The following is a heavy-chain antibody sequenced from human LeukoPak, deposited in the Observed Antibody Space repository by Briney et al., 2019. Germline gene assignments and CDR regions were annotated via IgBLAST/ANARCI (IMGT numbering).Heavy chain of an antibody. CDR2: ISAYNGNT. CDR1: GYTFTSYG. J-gene: IGHJ4*02. V-gene: IGHV1-18*01. CDR3: ARDLYRYCSGGICSGFDY. Sequence: ASVKVSCKASGYTFTSYGISWVRQAPGQGLEWMGWISAYNGNTNYAQKLQGRVTMTTDTSTITAYMELRSLRSDDTAVYYCARDLYRYCSGGICSGFDYWGQGTLVTVSS. D-gene: IGHD2-15*01.